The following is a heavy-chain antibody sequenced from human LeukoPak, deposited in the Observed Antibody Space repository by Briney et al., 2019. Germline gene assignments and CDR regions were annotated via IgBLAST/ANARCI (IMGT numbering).Heavy chain of an antibody. D-gene: IGHD6-19*01. Sequence: GASVKVSCKASGYTFTGYYMHWVRQAPGQRLEWMGWINPNSGGTNSAQKFQGRVTMTRDTSISTAYMELSRLRSDDTAVYYCARVGSDSSGWRRFDYWGQGTLVTVSS. V-gene: IGHV1-2*02. CDR3: ARVGSDSSGWRRFDY. CDR2: INPNSGGT. J-gene: IGHJ4*02. CDR1: GYTFTGYY.